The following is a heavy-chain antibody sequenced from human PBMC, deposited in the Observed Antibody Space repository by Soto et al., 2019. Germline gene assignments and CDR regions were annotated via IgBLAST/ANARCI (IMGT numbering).Heavy chain of an antibody. V-gene: IGHV3-53*01. D-gene: IGHD6-13*01. CDR1: GFTVSTNY. J-gene: IGHJ4*02. CDR2: IYTGGST. CDR3: AKCMGSSWIGVIDN. Sequence: GGSLRLSCAASGFTVSTNYMSWVRQSPGKGLEWVSVIYTGGSTYYADSVKGRFTISRDNSKNRLFLQMNSLRAEDTAIYYCAKCMGSSWIGVIDNWGQGTLVTVSS.